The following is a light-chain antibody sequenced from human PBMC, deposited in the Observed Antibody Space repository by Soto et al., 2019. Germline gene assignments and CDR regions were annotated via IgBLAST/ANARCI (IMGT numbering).Light chain of an antibody. CDR1: QSVRSN. CDR3: QQYKNWS. CDR2: GAS. V-gene: IGKV3-15*01. Sequence: EIVVTQSPATLSVSPRERATLSCGASQSVRSNLAWYQQKPGQAPRLLIYGASTRATGIPARFSGSGSGTEFTLTISSPQSEDFAVYYCQQYKNWSFGQGTKVDIK. J-gene: IGKJ1*01.